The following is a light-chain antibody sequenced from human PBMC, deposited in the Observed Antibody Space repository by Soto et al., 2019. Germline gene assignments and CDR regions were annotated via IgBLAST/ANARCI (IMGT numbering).Light chain of an antibody. CDR3: QQAASIPLT. CDR1: RGIGSW. V-gene: IGKV1-12*01. CDR2: SAS. J-gene: IGKJ4*01. Sequence: DLQMTQSPSSVSASVGDRVTITCRASRGIGSWLAWYQQKPGKAPKLLIYSASSLQSGVPSRFSGSGSGTDFTLTISSLQPDDSATYYCQQAASIPLTFGGGTKVELK.